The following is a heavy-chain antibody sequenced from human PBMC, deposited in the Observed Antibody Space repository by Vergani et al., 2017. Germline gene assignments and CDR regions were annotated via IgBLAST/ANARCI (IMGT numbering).Heavy chain of an antibody. CDR3: ARDYSGYGYFDY. V-gene: IGHV4-31*03. Sequence: QVQLQESGPGLVEPSQTLSLTCTVSAGSISNSGFYWSWIRQHPGKGLEWIGYIYYSGSTYYNPSLKSRVTISVETSENQSSLRLSSVTAADTAVYFCARDYSGYGYFDYWGQGTLVTVSS. D-gene: IGHD5-12*01. CDR1: AGSISNSGFY. J-gene: IGHJ4*02. CDR2: IYYSGST.